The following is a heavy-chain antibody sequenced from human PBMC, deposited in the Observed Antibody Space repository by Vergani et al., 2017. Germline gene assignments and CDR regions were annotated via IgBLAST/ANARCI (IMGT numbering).Heavy chain of an antibody. CDR2: INHSGST. V-gene: IGHV4-34*01. CDR3: ARVRRIAAAGTPYYGMDV. D-gene: IGHD6-13*01. Sequence: QVQLQQWGAGLLKPSETLSLTCAVYGGSFSGYYWSWIRQPPGKGLEWIGEINHSGSTNYNPSLKSRVTISVDTSKNQLSLKLSSVTAADTAVYYCARVRRIAAAGTPYYGMDVWGQGTTVTVSS. CDR1: GGSFSGYY. J-gene: IGHJ6*02.